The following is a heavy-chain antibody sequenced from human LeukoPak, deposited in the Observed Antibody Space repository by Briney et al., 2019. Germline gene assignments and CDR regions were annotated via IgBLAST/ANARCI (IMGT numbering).Heavy chain of an antibody. J-gene: IGHJ4*02. CDR2: ISATGSIK. Sequence: GGSLRLSCAASGFTFSTFAMNWVRQAPGKGLEWVSYISATGSIKYYADSVKGRFTISKDNAENSLYLQMNSLRAEDTAVYYCVRDRDYYGSGSSPHFDYWGQGTLVTVSS. D-gene: IGHD3-10*01. CDR3: VRDRDYYGSGSSPHFDY. CDR1: GFTFSTFA. V-gene: IGHV3-48*04.